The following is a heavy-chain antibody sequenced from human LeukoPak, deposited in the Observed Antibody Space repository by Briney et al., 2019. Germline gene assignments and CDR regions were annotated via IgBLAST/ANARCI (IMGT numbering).Heavy chain of an antibody. CDR2: IRYDGSDK. V-gene: IGHV3-30*02. J-gene: IGHJ4*02. Sequence: GGSLRLSCAASGFIFTDYGMHWVRQAPGKGLEWLTFIRYDGSDKYYADSVKGRFTISRDNSKHTLSLQMNSLTSEDTAVYYCAKEVTASKPSDLDHWGRGILVTVSS. CDR3: AKEVTASKPSDLDH. D-gene: IGHD2-2*01. CDR1: GFIFTDYG.